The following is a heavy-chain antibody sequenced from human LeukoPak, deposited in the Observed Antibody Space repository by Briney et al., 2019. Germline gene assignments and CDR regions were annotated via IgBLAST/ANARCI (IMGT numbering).Heavy chain of an antibody. V-gene: IGHV4-30-4*01. J-gene: IGHJ4*02. CDR1: GGSISSGDYY. Sequence: PSETLSLTCTVSGGSISSGDYYWSWIRQPPGKGLEWIVYIYYSGSTYYNPSLKSRVTISVDTSKNQFSLKLSSVTAADTAVYYCARGVYVDYVSRLGYYFDYWGQGTLVTVSS. CDR2: IYYSGST. D-gene: IGHD4-17*01. CDR3: ARGVYVDYVSRLGYYFDY.